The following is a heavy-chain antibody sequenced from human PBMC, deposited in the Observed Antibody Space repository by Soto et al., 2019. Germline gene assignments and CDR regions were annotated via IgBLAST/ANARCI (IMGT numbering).Heavy chain of an antibody. J-gene: IGHJ3*02. Sequence: ASVKVSCKASGYTFTGYYMHWVRQAPGQGLEWMGWINPNSGGTNYAQKFQGRVTMTRDTSISTAYMELSRLRSDDTAVYYCARESYYYDSSGYADAFDIWGQWTVVTVS. CDR3: ARESYYYDSSGYADAFDI. D-gene: IGHD3-22*01. CDR1: GYTFTGYY. V-gene: IGHV1-2*02. CDR2: INPNSGGT.